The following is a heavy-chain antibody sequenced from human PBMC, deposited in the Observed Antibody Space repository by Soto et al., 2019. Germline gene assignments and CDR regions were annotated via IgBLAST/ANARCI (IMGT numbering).Heavy chain of an antibody. D-gene: IGHD5-18*01. CDR1: GGSISSGGYY. CDR2: IYYSGST. CDR3: ARGLVQLWRHFDY. Sequence: SETLSLTCTVSGGSISSGGYYWSWIRQHPGKGLEWIGYIYYSGSTYYNPSLKSRVTISVDTPKNQFSLKLSSGTAADTAVYYCARGLVQLWRHFDYWGQGTLVTVSS. J-gene: IGHJ4*02. V-gene: IGHV4-31*03.